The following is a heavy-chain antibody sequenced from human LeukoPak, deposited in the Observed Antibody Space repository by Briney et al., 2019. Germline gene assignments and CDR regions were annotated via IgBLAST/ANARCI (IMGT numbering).Heavy chain of an antibody. J-gene: IGHJ6*02. CDR2: INHSGST. Sequence: PSETLPLTCAVYGGSFSGYYWSWIRQPPGKGLEWIGEINHSGSTNYNPSLKSRVTISVDTSKNQFSLKLSSVTAADTAVYYCARGLAARPVWGPTHYYYGMDVWGQGTTVTVSS. CDR1: GGSFSGYY. V-gene: IGHV4-34*01. D-gene: IGHD6-6*01. CDR3: ARGLAARPVWGPTHYYYGMDV.